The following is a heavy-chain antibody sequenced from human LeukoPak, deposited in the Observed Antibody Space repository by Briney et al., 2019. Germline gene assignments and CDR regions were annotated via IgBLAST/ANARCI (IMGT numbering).Heavy chain of an antibody. CDR2: IYYSGST. V-gene: IGHV4-31*03. CDR3: ARSGRYYGSGSYPYYYYYGMDV. J-gene: IGHJ6*04. D-gene: IGHD3-10*01. Sequence: PSGTLSLTCTVSGGSISSGGYYWSWIRQHPGKGLEWIGYIYYSGSTYYNPSLKSRVTISVDTSKNQFSLKLSSVTAADTAVYYCARSGRYYGSGSYPYYYYYGMDVWGKGTTVTVSS. CDR1: GGSISSGGYY.